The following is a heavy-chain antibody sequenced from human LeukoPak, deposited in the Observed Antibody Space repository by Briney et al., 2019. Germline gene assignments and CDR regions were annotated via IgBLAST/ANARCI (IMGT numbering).Heavy chain of an antibody. J-gene: IGHJ4*02. D-gene: IGHD6-19*01. CDR2: IYSTGST. CDR3: ARGAGWYNY. Sequence: SQTLSLTCTVSGGPISSGSYYWSWIRQSAGKGLEWIGRIYSTGSTNYNPSLKSRVTISIDRSKNQFSLNVRSVTAADTAVYYCARGAGWYNYWGQGTLVTVSS. V-gene: IGHV4-61*02. CDR1: GGPISSGSYY.